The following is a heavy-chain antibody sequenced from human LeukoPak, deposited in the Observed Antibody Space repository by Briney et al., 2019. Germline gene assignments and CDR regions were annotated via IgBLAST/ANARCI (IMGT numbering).Heavy chain of an antibody. D-gene: IGHD3-10*01. CDR1: GFTFSSFE. V-gene: IGHV3-48*03. CDR3: ARDLVWFGEPKGYYNYMDV. CDR2: MSSRDNTR. J-gene: IGHJ6*03. Sequence: HPGGSLRLSCSASGFTFSSFEMDWVRQAPGKGLEWISYMSSRDNTRYYAESVKGRFTISRDNAKNSLYLQMNTLRAEDTAVYYCARDLVWFGEPKGYYNYMDVWGKGTTVTVSS.